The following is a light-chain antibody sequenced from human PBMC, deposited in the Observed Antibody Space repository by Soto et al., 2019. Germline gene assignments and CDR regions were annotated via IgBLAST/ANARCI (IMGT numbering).Light chain of an antibody. J-gene: IGLJ1*01. CDR3: CSYAGSSTFEV. V-gene: IGLV2-23*03. CDR1: SSDVGNYNL. CDR2: EGS. Sequence: QSALTQPASVSGSPGQSITISCTGTSSDVGNYNLVSWYQQHPGKAPKLIIYEGSKRPSGVSNRFSGSKTGNTASLTISGLQAEDDADYYCCSYAGSSTFEVFGTGTKVTVL.